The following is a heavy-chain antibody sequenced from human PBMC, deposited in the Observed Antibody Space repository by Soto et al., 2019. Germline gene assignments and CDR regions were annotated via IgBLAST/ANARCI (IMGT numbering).Heavy chain of an antibody. D-gene: IGHD2-8*02. CDR3: ARGDYGTGGYPFPYFDY. V-gene: IGHV1-2*02. J-gene: IGHJ4*02. CDR2: INPDSGAT. Sequence: ASVKVSCKASGYSFTGYYIHWVRQAPGQGLEWMGWINPDSGATNYAQNFQGRVTLTSDTSISTAPMDLTSLTSDDTAVYYCARGDYGTGGYPFPYFDYWGQGTLVTVSS. CDR1: GYSFTGYY.